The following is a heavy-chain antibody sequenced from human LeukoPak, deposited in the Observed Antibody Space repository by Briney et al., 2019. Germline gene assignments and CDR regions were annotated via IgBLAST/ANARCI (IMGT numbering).Heavy chain of an antibody. CDR2: ISSSSYI. CDR1: GFSFISYS. Sequence: GGSLRLSCAASGFSFISYSMNWVRQAPGKGLEWVSSISSSSYIYYADSVKGRFTISRDNAKNSLYLQMNSLRAEDTAVYYCAKDPPYYYDSSGEGDYWGQGTLVTVSS. J-gene: IGHJ4*02. V-gene: IGHV3-21*01. D-gene: IGHD3-22*01. CDR3: AKDPPYYYDSSGEGDY.